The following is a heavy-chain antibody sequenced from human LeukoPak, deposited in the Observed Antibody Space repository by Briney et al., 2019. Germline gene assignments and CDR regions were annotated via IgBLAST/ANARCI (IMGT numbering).Heavy chain of an antibody. CDR2: IIPIFGTA. Sequence: SLKVSCKASGGTFSSYAISWVQQAPGQGLEWMGGIIPIFGTANYAQKFQGRVTITADKSTSTAYMELSSLRSEDTAVYYCARDSDDILTGYYSGSADYYYYYGMDVWGKGTTVTVSS. CDR1: GGTFSSYA. D-gene: IGHD3-9*01. CDR3: ARDSDDILTGYYSGSADYYYYYGMDV. V-gene: IGHV1-69*06. J-gene: IGHJ6*04.